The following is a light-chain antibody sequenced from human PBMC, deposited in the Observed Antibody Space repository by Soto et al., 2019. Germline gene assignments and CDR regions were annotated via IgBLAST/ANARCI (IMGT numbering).Light chain of an antibody. Sequence: DLQGTQTPPTLSAFVGDKVTIPFRAIQTISTWMAWYQQKPGKAPKLLVYDASTLQSGVASRFSGSGSGTEFTLIISGLQPDDSATYYCQQYTNTNNPWMFGQGTKVDIK. CDR3: QQYTNTNNPWM. CDR1: QTISTW. CDR2: DAS. V-gene: IGKV1-5*01. J-gene: IGKJ1*01.